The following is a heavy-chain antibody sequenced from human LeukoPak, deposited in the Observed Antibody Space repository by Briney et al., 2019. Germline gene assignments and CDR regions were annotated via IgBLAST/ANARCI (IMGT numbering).Heavy chain of an antibody. D-gene: IGHD7-27*01. CDR3: AAWGLHNY. CDR1: AFSFSAYS. J-gene: IGHJ4*02. CDR2: INLTGSAQ. Sequence: PAGSLTLSCSASAFSFSAYSMNWVRQAPGKGPEWVANINLTGSAQYYVDSVKGRCTISRDNAKSSLYLQMNSLRVEDTAVYYCAAWGLHNYWGQGTLVTVSS. V-gene: IGHV3-7*01.